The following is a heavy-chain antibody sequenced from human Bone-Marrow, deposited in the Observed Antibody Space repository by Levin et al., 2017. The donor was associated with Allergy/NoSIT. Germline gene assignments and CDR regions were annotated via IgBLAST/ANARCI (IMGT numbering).Heavy chain of an antibody. J-gene: IGHJ4*02. Sequence: SQTLSLPCAVYGGSFSGYYWSWIRQPPGKGLEWIGEINHSGSTNYNPSLKSRVTISVDTSKNQFSLKLSSVTAADTAVYYCAVGYSYGPGGDWGQGTLVTVSS. CDR1: GGSFSGYY. D-gene: IGHD5-18*01. V-gene: IGHV4-34*01. CDR3: AVGYSYGPGGD. CDR2: INHSGST.